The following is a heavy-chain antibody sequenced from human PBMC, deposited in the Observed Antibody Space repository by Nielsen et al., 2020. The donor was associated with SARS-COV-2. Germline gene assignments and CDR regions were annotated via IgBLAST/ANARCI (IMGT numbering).Heavy chain of an antibody. CDR1: GFTFSSYA. CDR2: ISSNGGST. CDR3: AKEGTGRSPQGMDV. D-gene: IGHD1-1*01. V-gene: IGHV3-64*04. J-gene: IGHJ6*02. Sequence: GESLKISCSASGFTFSSYAMHWVRQAPGKGLEYVSAISSNGGSTYYADSVKGRFTISRDNSKNTLYLQMNSLRAEDTAVYYCAKEGTGRSPQGMDVWGQGTTVTVSS.